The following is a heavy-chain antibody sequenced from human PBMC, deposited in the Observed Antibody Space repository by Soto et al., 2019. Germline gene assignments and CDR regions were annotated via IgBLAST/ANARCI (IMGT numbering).Heavy chain of an antibody. D-gene: IGHD2-2*01. CDR2: ISSSSSYI. CDR3: ARGVVPAAIAYYYYGMDV. Sequence: GGSLRLSCAASGFTFSSYSMNWVRQAPGKGLEWVSSISSSSSYIYYADSVKGRFTISRDNAKNSLYLQMNSLRAEDTAVYYCARGVVPAAIAYYYYGMDVWGQGTTVTVSS. J-gene: IGHJ6*02. CDR1: GFTFSSYS. V-gene: IGHV3-21*01.